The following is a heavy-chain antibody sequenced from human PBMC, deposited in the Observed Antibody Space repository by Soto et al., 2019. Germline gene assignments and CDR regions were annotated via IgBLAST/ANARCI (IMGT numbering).Heavy chain of an antibody. V-gene: IGHV3-13*01. D-gene: IGHD6-13*01. CDR2: IGTAGDT. CDR1: GFTFSSYD. J-gene: IGHJ5*02. Sequence: GGSLRLSCAASGFTFSSYDMHWVRQATGKGLEWVSAIGTAGDTYYPGSVKGRFTISRENAKNSLYLQMNSLRAEDTAVYYCARGFRAAGPARGWFDPWGQGTLVTVSS. CDR3: ARGFRAAGPARGWFDP.